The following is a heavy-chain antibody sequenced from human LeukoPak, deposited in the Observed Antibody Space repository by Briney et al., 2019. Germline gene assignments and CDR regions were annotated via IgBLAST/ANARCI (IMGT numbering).Heavy chain of an antibody. CDR3: ARIGGDYSYGMDV. D-gene: IGHD2-21*01. J-gene: IGHJ6*02. Sequence: SQTLSLTCAISGDSVSSNSVAWNWIRQSPSRGLEWLGRTYYRSKWYSDYAVSIKGRITIKPDTSKNQFSLQLNSVTPEDTAVYHCARIGGDYSYGMDVWGQGTTVTVSS. CDR2: TYYRSKWYS. CDR1: GDSVSSNSVA. V-gene: IGHV6-1*01.